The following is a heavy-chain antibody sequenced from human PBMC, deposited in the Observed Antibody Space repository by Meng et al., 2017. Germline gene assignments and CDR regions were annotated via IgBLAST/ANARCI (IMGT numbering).Heavy chain of an antibody. J-gene: IGHJ4*02. D-gene: IGHD6-19*01. CDR3: ARDSPGTAEERWLVPLDY. Sequence: GSLRLSCTVSGGSISSSSYYWGWIRQPPGKGLEWIGSIYYSGSTYYNPSLKSRVTISVDTSKNQFSLKLGSVTAADTAVYYCARDSPGTAEERWLVPLDYWGQGTLVTVSS. CDR1: GGSISSSSYY. CDR2: IYYSGST. V-gene: IGHV4-39*07.